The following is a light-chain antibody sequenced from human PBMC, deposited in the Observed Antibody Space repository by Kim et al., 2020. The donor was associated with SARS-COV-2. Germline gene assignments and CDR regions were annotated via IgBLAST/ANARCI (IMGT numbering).Light chain of an antibody. J-gene: IGKJ2*03. CDR2: AAS. V-gene: IGKV3-20*01. CDR3: QQFGRSPPYS. CDR1: QSVVNNY. Sequence: EIVLTQSPGTLSLSPGEKATLSCRTSQSVVNNYLGWYQQKPGQAPRLLIFAASSRATGIPDRFSGSGSGTDFTLTIDRVAPEDVAVYYCQQFGRSPPYSFGQGTRLEI.